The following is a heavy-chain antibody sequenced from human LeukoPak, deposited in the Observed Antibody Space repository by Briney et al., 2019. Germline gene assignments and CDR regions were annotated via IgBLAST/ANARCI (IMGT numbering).Heavy chain of an antibody. CDR2: IYPGDSDT. Sequence: PGESRKISCKGSGYRFTSYWIGWVRQMPGKGLEGMGIIYPGDSDTRYRPSFQGEVTISAEKSRSTAYLQWSSLKASDTAMYYCPRRISSSWYDYYFYYWGQGTLVTVSS. V-gene: IGHV5-51*01. D-gene: IGHD6-13*01. CDR1: GYRFTSYW. CDR3: PRRISSSWYDYYFYY. J-gene: IGHJ4*02.